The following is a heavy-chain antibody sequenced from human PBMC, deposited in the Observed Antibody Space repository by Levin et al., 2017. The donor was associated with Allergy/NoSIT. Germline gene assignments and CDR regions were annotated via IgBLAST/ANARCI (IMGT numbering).Heavy chain of an antibody. J-gene: IGHJ4*02. Sequence: GGSLRLSCAVSGFTFGSCAMHWVRQAPGKGLEWVAVISYDGSNKYYAESVKGRFTISRDNSKNTLYLQMDSLRAEDTAVYYCARRRETLLDYWGQGTLVTVSS. CDR3: ARRRETLLDY. CDR1: GFTFGSCA. V-gene: IGHV3-30-3*01. CDR2: ISYDGSNK. D-gene: IGHD1-26*01.